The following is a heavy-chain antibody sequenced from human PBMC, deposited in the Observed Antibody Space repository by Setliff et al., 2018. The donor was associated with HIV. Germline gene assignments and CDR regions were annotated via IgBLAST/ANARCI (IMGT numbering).Heavy chain of an antibody. Sequence: SETLSLTCTVSGGSISSYYCIWIRQPPGKGLEWIGHIFYSGSTNHNPSPNSRVTISVDTSKNQFSLKLSSVTAADTAVYYCARGKWLVQNFYSYYMDVWGKGTTVTVSS. CDR1: GGSISSYY. CDR2: IFYSGST. V-gene: IGHV4-59*01. CDR3: ARGKWLVQNFYSYYMDV. D-gene: IGHD6-19*01. J-gene: IGHJ6*03.